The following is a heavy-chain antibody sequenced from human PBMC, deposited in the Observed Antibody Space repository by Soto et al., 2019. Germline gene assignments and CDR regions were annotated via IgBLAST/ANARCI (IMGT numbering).Heavy chain of an antibody. V-gene: IGHV3-9*01. Sequence: EVQLVESGGGLVQPGRSLRLSCAASGFTFDDYAMHWVRQAPGKGLEWVSGISWNSGSIGNADSVKGRFTISRDNAKNSLDLQMNMLRAEDTALYYCAKDVRAAAGSGRFDYWGQGTLVTVSS. CDR3: AKDVRAAAGSGRFDY. D-gene: IGHD6-13*01. CDR1: GFTFDDYA. CDR2: ISWNSGSI. J-gene: IGHJ4*02.